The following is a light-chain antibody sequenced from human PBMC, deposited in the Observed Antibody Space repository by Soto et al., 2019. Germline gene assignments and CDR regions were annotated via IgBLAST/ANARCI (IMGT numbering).Light chain of an antibody. V-gene: IGKV1-5*01. J-gene: IGKJ1*01. CDR3: QHYKSYSHA. CDR2: DAS. Sequence: DIQMTQSPSTLSASVGDRVTITCRASQSISSWLAWYQQKPGRAPKLLIYDASSLQSGVPSRFSGSGSGTEFTLTISSLQPDDFATYYCQHYKSYSHAFGQGTKVEIK. CDR1: QSISSW.